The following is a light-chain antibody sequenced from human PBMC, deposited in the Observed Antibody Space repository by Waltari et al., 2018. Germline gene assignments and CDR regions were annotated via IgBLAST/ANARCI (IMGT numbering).Light chain of an antibody. CDR3: QQYGSSPWT. J-gene: IGKJ1*01. CDR1: QRISSSF. V-gene: IGKV3-20*01. Sequence: EIVLTQSRGTLSLSPGERATLSCRTSQRISSSFLAWYQQKPGRAPRLLIYGASSRATDIPDRFSGSGSGTDFTLTVSRLEPEDFAVYYCQQYGSSPWTFGQGTKVEI. CDR2: GAS.